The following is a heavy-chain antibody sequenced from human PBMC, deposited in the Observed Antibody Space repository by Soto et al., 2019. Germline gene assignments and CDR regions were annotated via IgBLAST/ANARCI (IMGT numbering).Heavy chain of an antibody. V-gene: IGHV3-21*01. Sequence: KPGGSLRLSCAASGFSFSSYSMNWVRQAPGKGLEWVSSISSSSVYIYYADSVRGRFTISRDNAKSSLYLQMNGLRDEDTAVYYCAPGEHCTNGVCKEYDYWGQGTLVTVSS. J-gene: IGHJ4*02. CDR2: ISSSSVYI. CDR1: GFSFSSYS. CDR3: APGEHCTNGVCKEYDY. D-gene: IGHD2-8*01.